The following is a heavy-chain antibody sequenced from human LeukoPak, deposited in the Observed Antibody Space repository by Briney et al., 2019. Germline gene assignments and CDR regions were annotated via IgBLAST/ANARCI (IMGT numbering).Heavy chain of an antibody. Sequence: VSVKVSCKASGYTFTSYGISWVRQAPGQGLEWMGWISAYNGNTNYAQKLQGRVTMTTDTSTSTAYMELRSLRSDDTAVYYCARGPPRTYYYGSGSYYNMGDIDYWGQGTLVTVSS. J-gene: IGHJ4*02. CDR2: ISAYNGNT. CDR1: GYTFTSYG. CDR3: ARGPPRTYYYGSGSYYNMGDIDY. V-gene: IGHV1-18*01. D-gene: IGHD3-10*01.